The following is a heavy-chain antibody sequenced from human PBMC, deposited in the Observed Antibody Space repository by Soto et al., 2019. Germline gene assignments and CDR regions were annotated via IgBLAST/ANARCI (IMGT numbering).Heavy chain of an antibody. D-gene: IGHD5-12*01. J-gene: IGHJ4*02. Sequence: GGSLRLSCAESGFTFSSNWMAWVRQAPGKGLEWVANIKQDGSETYYVDSVKGRFTISRDNAKNSLYLQMNSLRAEDSAVYYCARDAGYNRFDYWGQGTLVTVSS. V-gene: IGHV3-7*03. CDR3: ARDAGYNRFDY. CDR2: IKQDGSET. CDR1: GFTFSSNW.